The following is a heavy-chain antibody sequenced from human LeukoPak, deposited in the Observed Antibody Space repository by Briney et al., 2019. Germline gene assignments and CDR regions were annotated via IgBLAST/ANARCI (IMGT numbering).Heavy chain of an antibody. Sequence: GASVKVSCKASGYAFTRHYMHWVRQAPGQGLEWMGWINPNSGGTNYAQKFQGRVTMTRDTSISTAYMELSRLRSDDTAVYYCARVAYNTYYYYYYMDVWGKGTTVTVSS. J-gene: IGHJ6*03. D-gene: IGHD5-24*01. CDR1: GYAFTRHY. CDR2: INPNSGGT. V-gene: IGHV1-2*02. CDR3: ARVAYNTYYYYYYMDV.